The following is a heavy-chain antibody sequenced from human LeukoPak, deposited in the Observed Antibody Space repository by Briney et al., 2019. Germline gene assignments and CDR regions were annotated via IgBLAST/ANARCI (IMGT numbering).Heavy chain of an antibody. CDR2: INAGNGNT. D-gene: IGHD1-26*01. CDR1: GYTFTSYA. J-gene: IGHJ5*02. Sequence: ASVKVSCKASGYTFTSYAMHWVRQAPGQRLEWMGWINAGNGNTKYSQKFQGRVTITRDTSASTAYMELSSLRSEDTAVYYCARGFSQWEPLTWFDPWGQGTLVTVSS. CDR3: ARGFSQWEPLTWFDP. V-gene: IGHV1-3*01.